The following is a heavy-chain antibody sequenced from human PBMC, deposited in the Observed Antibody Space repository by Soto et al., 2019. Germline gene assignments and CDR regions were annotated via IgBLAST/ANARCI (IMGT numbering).Heavy chain of an antibody. D-gene: IGHD3-10*01. V-gene: IGHV4-59*01. CDR2: IYYSGST. CDR3: ASYGWIMAFDI. Sequence: PSETLSLTCTVSGGSISSYYWSWIRQPPGKGLEWIGYIYYSGSTNYNPPLKSRVTISVDTSKNQFSLKLSSVTAADTAVYYCASYGWIMAFDIWGQGTMVTVSS. CDR1: GGSISSYY. J-gene: IGHJ3*02.